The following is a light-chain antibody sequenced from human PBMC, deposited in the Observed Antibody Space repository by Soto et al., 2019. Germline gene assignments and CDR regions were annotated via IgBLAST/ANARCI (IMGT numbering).Light chain of an antibody. CDR2: TAS. V-gene: IGKV1-9*01. CDR3: QQRNSYPIT. Sequence: DIQLTQSPSFLSASVGDRVTITCRTSQGIGNHLAWYHQKAGKAPKLLIYTASTLQSGIPSRFSGSGSGTEFSLTISSLQPEDFATYYCQQRNSYPITFGQGTRLEIK. J-gene: IGKJ5*01. CDR1: QGIGNH.